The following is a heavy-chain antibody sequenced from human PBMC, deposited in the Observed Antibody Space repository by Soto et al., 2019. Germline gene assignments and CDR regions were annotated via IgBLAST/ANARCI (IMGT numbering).Heavy chain of an antibody. D-gene: IGHD3-22*01. CDR2: IIPIFGTA. CDR3: ARDPSYYYDSSGYPGYAFDI. J-gene: IGHJ3*02. Sequence: SVKVSCKASGGTFSSYAISWVRQAPGQGLEWMGGIIPIFGTANYAQKFQGRVTITADESTSTAYMELSSLRSEDTAVYYCARDPSYYYDSSGYPGYAFDIWGQGTMVTVSS. CDR1: GGTFSSYA. V-gene: IGHV1-69*13.